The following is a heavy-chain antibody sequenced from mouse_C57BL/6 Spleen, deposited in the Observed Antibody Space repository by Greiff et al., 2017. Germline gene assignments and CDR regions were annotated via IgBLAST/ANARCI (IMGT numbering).Heavy chain of an antibody. V-gene: IGHV1-7*01. CDR3: ARWRITTVVATHYYAMDY. D-gene: IGHD1-1*01. J-gene: IGHJ4*01. CDR2: INPSSGYT. CDR1: GYTFTSYW. Sequence: VQLQQSGAELAKPGASVKLSCTASGYTFTSYWMHWVKQRPGQGLEWIGYINPSSGYTKYNQKFKDKATLTADKSSSTAYMQLSSLTYEDSAVYYCARWRITTVVATHYYAMDYWGQGTSVTVSS.